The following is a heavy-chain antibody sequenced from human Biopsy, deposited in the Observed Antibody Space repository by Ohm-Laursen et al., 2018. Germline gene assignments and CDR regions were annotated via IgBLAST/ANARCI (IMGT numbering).Heavy chain of an antibody. J-gene: IGHJ5*02. CDR3: GRAVRNQLLTDP. V-gene: IGHV1-8*01. CDR2: LNPVSGNS. D-gene: IGHD1-7*01. Sequence: ASVKVSCKASGYTFTSYDITWVRQASGQGPEWIGWLNPVSGNSNFGQKFRGRVIVTSDTSISTAYMELSGLTSDDTATYYCGRAVRNQLLTDPWGQGTLVTVTS. CDR1: GYTFTSYD.